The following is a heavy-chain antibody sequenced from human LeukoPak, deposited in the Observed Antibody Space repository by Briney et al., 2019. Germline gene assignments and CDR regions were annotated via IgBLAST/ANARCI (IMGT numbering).Heavy chain of an antibody. J-gene: IGHJ5*02. CDR1: GYSFTTYG. V-gene: IGHV1-2*02. D-gene: IGHD3-3*01. Sequence: GASVKVSCKASGYSFTTYGMNGVPQAPGQGLEWMGWINPNSGGTNYAQKFQGRVTMTRDTSISTAYMELSRLRSDDTAVYYCASAVYYDFWSGTRLGPAYNWFDPWGQGTLVTVSS. CDR3: ASAVYYDFWSGTRLGPAYNWFDP. CDR2: INPNSGGT.